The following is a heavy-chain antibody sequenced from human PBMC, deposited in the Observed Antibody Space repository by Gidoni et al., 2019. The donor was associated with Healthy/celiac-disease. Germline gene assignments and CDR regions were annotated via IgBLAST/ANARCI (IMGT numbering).Heavy chain of an antibody. Sequence: EVQLVESGGGLVKPGRSLRLSCTASGFTFGDYAMSWFRQAPGKGLEWVGFIRSKAYGGTTEYAASVKGRFTISRDDSKSIAYLQMNSLKTEDTAVYYCTRAPKLILTGYYIDYWGQGTLVTVSS. CDR1: GFTFGDYA. J-gene: IGHJ4*02. CDR2: IRSKAYGGTT. V-gene: IGHV3-49*05. CDR3: TRAPKLILTGYYIDY. D-gene: IGHD3-9*01.